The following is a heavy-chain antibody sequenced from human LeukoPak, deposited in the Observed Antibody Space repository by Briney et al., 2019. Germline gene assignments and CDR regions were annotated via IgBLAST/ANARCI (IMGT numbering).Heavy chain of an antibody. V-gene: IGHV4-34*01. CDR1: GGSFSGYY. Sequence: SGTLSLTCAVYGGSFSGYYWSWIRQPPGKGLEWIGEINHSGSTNYNPSLKSRVTISVDTSKNQFSLKLSSVTAADTAVYYCARGQSWVRGVILIWGQGTLVTVSS. J-gene: IGHJ4*02. CDR2: INHSGST. D-gene: IGHD3-10*01. CDR3: ARGQSWVRGVILI.